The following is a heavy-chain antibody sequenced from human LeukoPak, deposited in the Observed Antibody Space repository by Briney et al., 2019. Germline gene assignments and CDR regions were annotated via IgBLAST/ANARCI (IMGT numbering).Heavy chain of an antibody. CDR1: GGSISSSSYY. CDR2: IYYSGST. CDR3: ARGWGELGSGSLDEHWFDP. J-gene: IGHJ5*02. Sequence: SETLSLTCTVSGGSISSSSYYWGWIRQPPGKGLEWIGSIYYSGSTYYNPSLKSRVTISVDTSKNQFSLKLSSVTAADTAVYYCARGWGELGSGSLDEHWFDPWGQGTLVTVSS. D-gene: IGHD3-10*01. V-gene: IGHV4-39*01.